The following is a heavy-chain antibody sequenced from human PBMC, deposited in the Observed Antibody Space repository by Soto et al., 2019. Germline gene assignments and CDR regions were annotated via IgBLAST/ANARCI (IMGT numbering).Heavy chain of an antibody. CDR2: LLFDGTND. V-gene: IGHV3-30-3*01. J-gene: IGHJ5*02. D-gene: IGHD2-8*01. CDR1: GFTFSSHA. CDR3: ARGHEVFSLWHFDH. Sequence: QVQLVESGGGVVQPGGSLRLSCAASGFTFSSHAMHWVRQAPGRGLEWVAGLLFDGTNDFYADSVKGRVTVSRDNSKNTLYLQMSGLGPEETAVYFCARGHEVFSLWHFDHWGLGTLGTGSS.